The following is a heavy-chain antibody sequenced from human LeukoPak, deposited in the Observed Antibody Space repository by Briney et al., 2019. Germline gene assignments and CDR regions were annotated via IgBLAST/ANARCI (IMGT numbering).Heavy chain of an antibody. CDR1: GYTFTSYG. J-gene: IGHJ4*02. CDR3: ARDHGDSSGYYRYASNY. Sequence: ASVKVSCKASGYTFTSYGISWVRQAPGQGLEWMGWISAYNGNTDYAQKLQGRVTVTTDTSTSTAYMELRSLRSDDTAVYYCARDHGDSSGYYRYASNYWGQGTLVTVSS. D-gene: IGHD3-22*01. V-gene: IGHV1-18*01. CDR2: ISAYNGNT.